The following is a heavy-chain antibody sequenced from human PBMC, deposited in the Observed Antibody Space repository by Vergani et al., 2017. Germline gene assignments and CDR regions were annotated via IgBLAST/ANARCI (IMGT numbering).Heavy chain of an antibody. V-gene: IGHV1-2*02. CDR2: INPNSGGT. CDR3: ARGDLAYYYDSSGYYGGGFDY. Sequence: QVQLVQSGAEVKKPGASVKVSCKASGYTFTGYYMHWVRQAPGQGLEWMGWINPNSGGTNYAQKFQGRVTMTRDTSISTAYMELSRLRSDDTAVYYCARGDLAYYYDSSGYYGGGFDYWGQGTLVTVSS. J-gene: IGHJ4*02. D-gene: IGHD3-22*01. CDR1: GYTFTGYY.